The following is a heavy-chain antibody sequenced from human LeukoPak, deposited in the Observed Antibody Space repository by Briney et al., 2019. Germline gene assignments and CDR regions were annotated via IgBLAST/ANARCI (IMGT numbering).Heavy chain of an antibody. CDR3: ARRGIVGTFDI. J-gene: IGHJ3*02. Sequence: GASVKVSCKASGYTFTSYYMHWVRQAPGQRLEWMAWINAANGNTKYSQEFQGRVTITRDTSASTAYMELSSLRSEDMAVYYCARRGIVGTFDIWGQGTMVTVSS. CDR2: INAANGNT. V-gene: IGHV1-3*03. CDR1: GYTFTSYY. D-gene: IGHD3-16*01.